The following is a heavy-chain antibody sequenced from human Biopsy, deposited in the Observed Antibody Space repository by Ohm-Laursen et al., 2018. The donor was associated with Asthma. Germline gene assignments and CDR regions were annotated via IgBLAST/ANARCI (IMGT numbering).Heavy chain of an antibody. V-gene: IGHV3-30*03. Sequence: SLRLSCSASGFTFSSSGMHWVRQAPGKGLEWVAVISYDGSSIYYADSVKGRFTISRDNSKNTLSLQMNSLTAEDTAVYYCAREGVAGTHIEDWGQGTLVTVSS. CDR2: ISYDGSSI. CDR1: GFTFSSSG. CDR3: AREGVAGTHIED. D-gene: IGHD6-19*01. J-gene: IGHJ4*02.